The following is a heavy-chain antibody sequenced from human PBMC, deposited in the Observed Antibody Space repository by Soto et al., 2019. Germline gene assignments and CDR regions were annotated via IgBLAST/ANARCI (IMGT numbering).Heavy chain of an antibody. V-gene: IGHV3-33*01. CDR1: GFTFSSYG. CDR3: ARDQGAYAEYFQH. CDR2: IWYDGSNK. Sequence: QVQLVESGGGVVQPGRSLRLSCAASGFTFSSYGMHWVRRAPGKGLEWVALIWYDGSNKYYADSVKGRFTISRDNSKNTLYLQMNSLRAEDTAVYYCARDQGAYAEYFQHWGQGTLVTVSS. J-gene: IGHJ1*01. D-gene: IGHD1-26*01.